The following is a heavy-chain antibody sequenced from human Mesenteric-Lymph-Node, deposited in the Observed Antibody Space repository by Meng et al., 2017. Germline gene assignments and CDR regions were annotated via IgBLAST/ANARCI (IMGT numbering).Heavy chain of an antibody. V-gene: IGHV4-31*03. Sequence: SETLSLTCTVSGGSITTGGYYWNWIRQHPGKGLEWIGYTYYNGGTFYNPSLTSRVTISVETSKNQFSLRLSSVTAADTAVYYCARAAGDIYYYGMDVWGQGTAVTVSS. D-gene: IGHD4-17*01. CDR3: ARAAGDIYYYGMDV. CDR2: TYYNGGT. CDR1: GGSITTGGYY. J-gene: IGHJ6*02.